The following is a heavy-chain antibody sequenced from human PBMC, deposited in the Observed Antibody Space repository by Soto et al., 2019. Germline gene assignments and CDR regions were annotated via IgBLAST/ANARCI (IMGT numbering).Heavy chain of an antibody. CDR3: ARGLIAARHPYFDY. CDR2: IWYDGSNK. Sequence: VGSLRLSCAASGFTFSSYGMHWVRQAPGKGLEWVAVIWYDGSNKYYADSVKGRFTISRDNSKNTLYLQMNSLRAEDTAVYYCARGLIAARHPYFDYWGQGTLVTVSS. D-gene: IGHD6-6*01. J-gene: IGHJ4*02. V-gene: IGHV3-33*01. CDR1: GFTFSSYG.